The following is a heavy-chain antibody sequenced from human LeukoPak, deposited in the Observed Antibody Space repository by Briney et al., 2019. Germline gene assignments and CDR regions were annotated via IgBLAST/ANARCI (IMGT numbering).Heavy chain of an antibody. D-gene: IGHD3-10*01. J-gene: IGHJ5*02. V-gene: IGHV4-59*08. CDR3: ARGYYYGSGSYPWFDP. CDR2: IYYSGST. CDR1: GGSISSYY. Sequence: PSETLSLTCTVSGGSISSYYWSWIRQPPGKGLEWIGYIYYSGSTNYNASLKSRVTISVDTSKTQFSLKLSSVTAADTAVYYCARGYYYGSGSYPWFDPWGQGTLVTVSS.